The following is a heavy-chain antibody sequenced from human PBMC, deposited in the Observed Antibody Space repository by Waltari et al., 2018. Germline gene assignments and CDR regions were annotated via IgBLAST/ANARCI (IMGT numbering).Heavy chain of an antibody. CDR3: ARAPSGITGNWFDP. Sequence: QVQLQESGPGLVKPSQTLSLTCTVSGGSISSGGYYWSWIRQHPGKGLEWIGYSYYSGSTYYNPSLKSLVTIAVDTSKNQFSLKLSSVTAADTAVYYCARAPSGITGNWFDPWGQGTLVTVSS. V-gene: IGHV4-31*01. CDR1: GGSISSGGYY. J-gene: IGHJ5*02. CDR2: SYYSGST. D-gene: IGHD1-20*01.